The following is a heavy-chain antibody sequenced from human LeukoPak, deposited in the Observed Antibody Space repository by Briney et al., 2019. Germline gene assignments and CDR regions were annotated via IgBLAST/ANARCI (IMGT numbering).Heavy chain of an antibody. CDR1: GGSFSNYY. CDR3: ARGSVAAAGTRFFEY. J-gene: IGHJ4*02. V-gene: IGHV4-34*01. D-gene: IGHD6-13*01. Sequence: SETLSLTCAVCGGSFSNYYWTWIRQPPGKGLEWIGEIHHSGSTSYNPSLKSRVTISVDTSKNQISLNLSSMTAADTAVYFCARGSVAAAGTRFFEYWGQGTLVTVSA. CDR2: IHHSGST.